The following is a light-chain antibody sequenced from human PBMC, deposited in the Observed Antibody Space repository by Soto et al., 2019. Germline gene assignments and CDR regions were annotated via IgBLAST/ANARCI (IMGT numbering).Light chain of an antibody. V-gene: IGKV3-15*01. CDR1: QSVSNK. Sequence: MVMTQSPATLSVSPGERATLSCRASQSVSNKLVWYQQKPGQAPRLLIYAASTRATGIPARFSGSGSETEFTLTISSLQSEDLAVYYCQQYANWPKTFGQGTKVDIK. CDR2: AAS. CDR3: QQYANWPKT. J-gene: IGKJ1*01.